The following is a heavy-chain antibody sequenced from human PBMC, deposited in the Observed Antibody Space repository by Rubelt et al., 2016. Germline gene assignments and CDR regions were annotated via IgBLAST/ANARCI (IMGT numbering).Heavy chain of an antibody. CDR2: ITGSSSTI. CDR1: GFTFSSYW. D-gene: IGHD6-6*01. V-gene: IGHV3-48*04. CDR3: ARSSIAARHFDY. Sequence: EVQLVQSGGGLVQPGGSLRLSCAASGFTFSSYWMSWVRQAPGKGLEWVSYITGSSSTIYYADSVKGRFTISRDNANNSLYLQMNSLRAEDTAVYYCARSSIAARHFDYWDQGTLVTVSS. J-gene: IGHJ4*02.